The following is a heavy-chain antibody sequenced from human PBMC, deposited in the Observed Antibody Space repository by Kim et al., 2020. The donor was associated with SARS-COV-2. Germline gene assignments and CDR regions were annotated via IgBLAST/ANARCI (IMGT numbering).Heavy chain of an antibody. CDR3: AIPSV. V-gene: IGHV3-23*01. Sequence: GGSLRLSCAASGFTFSNYAMNWVRQAPGKGLEWVSTISNSGDNVHYADSVKGRFTISRDNSKNTLYLQMNSLRAEDTAVYYCAIPSVWGQGTTVTVSS. CDR2: ISNSGDNV. CDR1: GFTFSNYA. J-gene: IGHJ6*02.